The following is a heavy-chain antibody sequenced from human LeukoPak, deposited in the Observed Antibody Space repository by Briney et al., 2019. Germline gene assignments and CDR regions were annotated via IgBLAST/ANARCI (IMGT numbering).Heavy chain of an antibody. V-gene: IGHV3-30*18. Sequence: GSLRLSCAASGFTLSSYGMHWVRQAPGKGLEWVAVISYDGSNKYYADSVKGRFTISRDNSKNTLYLQMNSLRAEDTAVYYCAKDGGGHYDILTGYYTIPYYFDYWGQGTLVTVSS. J-gene: IGHJ4*02. CDR1: GFTLSSYG. D-gene: IGHD3-9*01. CDR3: AKDGGGHYDILTGYYTIPYYFDY. CDR2: ISYDGSNK.